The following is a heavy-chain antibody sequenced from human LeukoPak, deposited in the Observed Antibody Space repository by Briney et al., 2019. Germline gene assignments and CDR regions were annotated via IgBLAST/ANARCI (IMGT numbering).Heavy chain of an antibody. J-gene: IGHJ6*03. Sequence: GASVKVSCKASGGTFSSYAISWVRQAPGQGLEWMGGIIPIFGTPNYAQKFQGRVTITADESTSTAYMELSSLRSEDTAVYYCARGEGDIVVVPAAPSHYYYCMDVWGKGTTVTVSS. CDR2: IIPIFGTP. V-gene: IGHV1-69*01. CDR1: GGTFSSYA. D-gene: IGHD2-2*01. CDR3: ARGEGDIVVVPAAPSHYYYCMDV.